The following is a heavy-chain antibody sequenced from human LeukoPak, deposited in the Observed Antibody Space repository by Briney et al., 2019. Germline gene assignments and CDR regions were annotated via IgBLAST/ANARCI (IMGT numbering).Heavy chain of an antibody. Sequence: GRSLRLSCAASGFTFSSYGMHWVRQAPGKRLEWVAVISYDGSNKYYADSVKGRFTISRDNSKNTLYLQMNSLRAEDTAVYYCAKGLWSSFDYWGQGTLVTVSS. CDR2: ISYDGSNK. CDR1: GFTFSSYG. CDR3: AKGLWSSFDY. V-gene: IGHV3-30*18. J-gene: IGHJ4*02. D-gene: IGHD3-10*01.